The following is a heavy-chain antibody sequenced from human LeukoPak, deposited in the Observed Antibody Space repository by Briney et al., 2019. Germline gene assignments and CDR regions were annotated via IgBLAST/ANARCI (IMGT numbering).Heavy chain of an antibody. Sequence: GESLKISCTGSGNCSTTYLIGWVRQMPRKGLEWMGIIYPGDSDTRYSPSFQGQVTISADRSSSTAYLQWSSLKASDTAMYYCARRSAGTDYWGQGTLVTVCS. CDR3: ARRSAGTDY. CDR2: IYPGDSDT. J-gene: IGHJ4*02. CDR1: GNCSTTYL. V-gene: IGHV5-51*01.